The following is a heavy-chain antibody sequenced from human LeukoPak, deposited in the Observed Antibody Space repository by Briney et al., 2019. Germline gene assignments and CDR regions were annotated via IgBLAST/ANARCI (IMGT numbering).Heavy chain of an antibody. CDR1: GFTFSSYS. D-gene: IGHD3-16*02. Sequence: GGSLRLSXAASGFTFSSYSMNWVRQAPGKGLEWVSYISSSSTIYYADSVKGRFTISRDNARKSLYLQMNSLRADDTAVYYCARDPLRLGELSFVYWGQGTLVTVSS. J-gene: IGHJ4*02. CDR3: ARDPLRLGELSFVY. V-gene: IGHV3-48*01. CDR2: ISSSSTI.